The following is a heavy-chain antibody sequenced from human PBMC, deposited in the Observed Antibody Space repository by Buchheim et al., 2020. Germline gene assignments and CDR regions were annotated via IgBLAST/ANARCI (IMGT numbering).Heavy chain of an antibody. CDR3: ARVNDADYYDSSNYAFDM. CDR2: ISSRATTI. D-gene: IGHD3-22*01. V-gene: IGHV3-11*01. Sequence: QVQLVESGGGLVKPGGSLRLSCVASEFTFSDYYMSWIRQAPGKGLEWVSYISSRATTINYADSVKGRFTASRDNARNSLYLQMNSLRAEDTAIYYCARVNDADYYDSSNYAFDMWGQGT. CDR1: EFTFSDYY. J-gene: IGHJ3*02.